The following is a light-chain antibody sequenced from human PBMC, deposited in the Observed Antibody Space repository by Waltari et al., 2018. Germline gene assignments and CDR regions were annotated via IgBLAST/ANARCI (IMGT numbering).Light chain of an antibody. V-gene: IGKV3-20*01. Sequence: EIVFTQSPCPLSFSAGERATLSCRASQTVSRNYLNWDQQEGGQAPRLLIHGASTRATGIPDRFSGSGSGTDFTLTISRLEPEDFAVYYCQQYDGEVLTFGGGTKVEI. J-gene: IGKJ4*02. CDR1: QTVSRNY. CDR2: GAS. CDR3: QQYDGEVLT.